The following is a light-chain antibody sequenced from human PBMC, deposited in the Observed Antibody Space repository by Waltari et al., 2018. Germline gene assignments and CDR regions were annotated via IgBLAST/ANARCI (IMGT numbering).Light chain of an antibody. CDR2: DAS. Sequence: EIVLTQSPATLSLSPGERATLSCRASQSVSSNLAWDQQKPGQAPRLLIYDASNRATGTPARFSGSGSGTDFTLTISSLDPEDFAVYYCQQRSNWPPTFGQGTKVEIK. V-gene: IGKV3-11*01. CDR3: QQRSNWPPT. J-gene: IGKJ1*01. CDR1: QSVSSN.